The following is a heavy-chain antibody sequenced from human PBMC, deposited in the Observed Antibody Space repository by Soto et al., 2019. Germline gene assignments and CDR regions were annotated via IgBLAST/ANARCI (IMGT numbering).Heavy chain of an antibody. CDR2: IYYSGST. V-gene: IGHV4-30-4*01. J-gene: IGHJ6*02. Sequence: SETQSLTCTVSGGSISSGDYYWSWIRQPPGKGLEWIGYIYYSGSTYYNPSLKSRVTISVDTSKNQFSLKLSSVTAADTAVYYCAKGGGGTTAIGSTRDYYYRMDVWGQGTTVTV. CDR3: AKGGGGTTAIGSTRDYYYRMDV. CDR1: GGSISSGDYY. D-gene: IGHD1-7*01.